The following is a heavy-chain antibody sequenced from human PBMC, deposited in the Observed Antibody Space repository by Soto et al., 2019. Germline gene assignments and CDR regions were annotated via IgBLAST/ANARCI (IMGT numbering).Heavy chain of an antibody. V-gene: IGHV4-38-2*02. CDR3: ARVPTH. Sequence: SETLSLTCTVSGGSISSGYYWSWIRQPPGKGLEWIGEINHSGSTYYNPSLKSRVTISVDRSKNQFSLKLSSVTAADTAVYYCARVPTHWGQGTLVTVSS. CDR2: INHSGST. CDR1: GGSISSGYY. J-gene: IGHJ4*02.